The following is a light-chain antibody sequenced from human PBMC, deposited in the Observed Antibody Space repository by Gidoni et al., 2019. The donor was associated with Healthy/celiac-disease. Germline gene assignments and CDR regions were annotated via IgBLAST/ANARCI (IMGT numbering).Light chain of an antibody. Sequence: EIVLTPSPATLSVSPVERATLSCRASQSISTNLAWYQQKPGQAPRLLIYGASTRATGIPARFSGSGSGTEFTLTISSLQSEDFAVYYCQQYNNWPPWTFXQXTKVXIK. CDR2: GAS. CDR1: QSISTN. V-gene: IGKV3-15*01. J-gene: IGKJ1*01. CDR3: QQYNNWPPWT.